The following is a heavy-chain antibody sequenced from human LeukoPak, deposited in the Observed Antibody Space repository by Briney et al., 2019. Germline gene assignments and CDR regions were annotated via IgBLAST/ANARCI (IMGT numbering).Heavy chain of an antibody. Sequence: ASVKVSCKASGGTFSSYAISWVRQAPGQGLEWMGRIIPILGIANYAQKFQGRVTITADKSTSTAYMELSSLRSEDTAVYYCARARVVPAAGYYMDVWGKGTTVTVSS. CDR3: ARARVVPAAGYYMDV. CDR1: GGTFSSYA. J-gene: IGHJ6*03. D-gene: IGHD2-2*01. CDR2: IIPILGIA. V-gene: IGHV1-69*04.